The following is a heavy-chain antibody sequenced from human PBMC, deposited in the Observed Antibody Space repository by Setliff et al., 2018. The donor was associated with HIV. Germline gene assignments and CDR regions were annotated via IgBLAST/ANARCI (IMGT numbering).Heavy chain of an antibody. D-gene: IGHD4-17*01. CDR1: GFTFSSYW. CDR3: ARSPAVTMALFFDY. V-gene: IGHV3-7*01. Sequence: GGSLRLSCAAFGFTFSSYWMNWVRQAPGKGLEWVATIKYDGSENTYVDSVKGRFTISRDNAKNSLFLQMNSLRVDDTAVYYCARSPAVTMALFFDYWGQGTPVTVSS. J-gene: IGHJ4*02. CDR2: IKYDGSEN.